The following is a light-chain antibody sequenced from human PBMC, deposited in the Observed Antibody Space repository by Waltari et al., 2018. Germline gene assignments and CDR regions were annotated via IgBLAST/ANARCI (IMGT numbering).Light chain of an antibody. CDR3: SSQSSNNVVL. V-gene: IGLV2-14*03. Sequence: QSALTQPASVSGSPGQSVTISCTGTSNDVGGYNSVSWYQDHPGQAPRVIIYDVSDRPSGVSDRFSGSKSGRTASLTISGLQAEDEADYYCSSQSSNNVVLFGGGTKLTVL. CDR2: DVS. J-gene: IGLJ2*01. CDR1: SNDVGGYNS.